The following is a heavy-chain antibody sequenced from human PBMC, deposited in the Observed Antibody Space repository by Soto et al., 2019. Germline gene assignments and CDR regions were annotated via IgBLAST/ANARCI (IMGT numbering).Heavy chain of an antibody. J-gene: IGHJ4*02. CDR2: IKSESDGGTT. CDR3: ATDRRITLAQFDY. CDR1: GITLSSAW. V-gene: IGHV3-15*01. D-gene: IGHD1-20*01. Sequence: EVQLVESGGGLVEPGGSLRLSCAASGITLSSAWMSWVRQAPGKGLEWVARIKSESDGGTTDYTTPVKGRFTISRDDSKNTLYLQMNSLKTEDTAVYYCATDRRITLAQFDYWGQGTLVTVSS.